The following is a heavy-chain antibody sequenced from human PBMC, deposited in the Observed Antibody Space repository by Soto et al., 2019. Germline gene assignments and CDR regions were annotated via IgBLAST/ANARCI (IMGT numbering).Heavy chain of an antibody. V-gene: IGHV4-30-2*01. CDR3: ARGRYDILTGYYTWFDY. CDR1: GGSISSGGYS. D-gene: IGHD3-9*01. Sequence: SETLSLTCAVSGGSISSGGYSWSWIRQPPGKGLEWIGYIYHSGSTYYNPSLKSRVTISVDRSKNQFSLKLSSVTAADTAVYYCARGRYDILTGYYTWFDYWGQGTLVTVSS. J-gene: IGHJ5*01. CDR2: IYHSGST.